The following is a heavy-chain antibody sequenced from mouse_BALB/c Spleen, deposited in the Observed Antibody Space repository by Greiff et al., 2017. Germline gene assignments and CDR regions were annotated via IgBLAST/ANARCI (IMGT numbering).Heavy chain of an antibody. V-gene: IGHV1S137*01. CDR3: ASKDRYDVGAMDY. J-gene: IGHJ4*01. CDR1: GYTFTDYA. CDR2: ISTYYGDA. D-gene: IGHD2-14*01. Sequence: QVQLQQSGAELVRPGVSVKISCKGSGYTFTDYAMHWVKQSHAKSLEWIGVISTYYGDASYNQKFKGKATMTADKSSSTAYMELARLTSEDSAIYDCASKDRYDVGAMDYWGQGTSVTVSS.